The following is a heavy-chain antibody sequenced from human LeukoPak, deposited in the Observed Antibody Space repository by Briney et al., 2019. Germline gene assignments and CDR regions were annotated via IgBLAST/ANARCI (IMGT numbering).Heavy chain of an antibody. Sequence: ASVKVPCKASGGTFSSYAISWVRQAPGQGLEWMGGIIPIFGTANYAQKFQGRVTITADKSTSTAYMELSSLRSEDTAVYYCARVSCTNGVCYSAGGWFDPWGQGTLVTVSS. J-gene: IGHJ5*02. V-gene: IGHV1-69*06. CDR3: ARVSCTNGVCYSAGGWFDP. CDR1: GGTFSSYA. D-gene: IGHD2-8*01. CDR2: IIPIFGTA.